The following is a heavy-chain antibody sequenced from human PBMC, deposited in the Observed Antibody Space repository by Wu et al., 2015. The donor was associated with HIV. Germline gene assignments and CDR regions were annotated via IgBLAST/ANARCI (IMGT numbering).Heavy chain of an antibody. J-gene: IGHJ6*02. CDR1: GYNFTTHD. Sequence: QVQLVQSGVEVKKPGASVRISCKTSGYNFTTHDINWVRQATGKGLEWMGWMNPVTGNTGYEQKFQGRVTMTRNNSISIAYMEVTSLRSEDTAVYYCARGPRKRGYYYFGMDVWGQGTTVTVSS. CDR2: MNPVTGNT. D-gene: IGHD3/OR15-3a*01. CDR3: ARGPRKRGYYYFGMDV. V-gene: IGHV1-8*02.